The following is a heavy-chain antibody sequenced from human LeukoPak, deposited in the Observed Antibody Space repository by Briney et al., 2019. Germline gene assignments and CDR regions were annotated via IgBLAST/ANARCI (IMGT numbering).Heavy chain of an antibody. CDR2: INPNSGGT. CDR3: AMNVLRYFDWLLDDYYMDV. CDR1: GYTFTGYY. J-gene: IGHJ6*03. V-gene: IGHV1-2*06. D-gene: IGHD3-9*01. Sequence: ASVKVSCKASGYTFTGYYMHWVRQAPGQGLEWMGRINPNSGGTNYAQKFQGRVTMTRDTPISTAYMELSRLRSDDTAVYYWAMNVLRYFDWLLDDYYMDVWGKGTTVTVSS.